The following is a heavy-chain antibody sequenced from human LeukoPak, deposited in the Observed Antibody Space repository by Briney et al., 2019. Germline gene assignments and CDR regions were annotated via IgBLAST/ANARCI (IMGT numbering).Heavy chain of an antibody. J-gene: IGHJ4*02. CDR1: GGTFSSYA. CDR2: IIPIFGTA. D-gene: IGHD3-9*01. Sequence: SVKVSCKASGGTFSSYAISWVRQAPGQGLEWMGGIIPIFGTANYAQKFQGRVTMTRDTSISTAYMELSRLRSDDTAVYYCARFDILTGYYYYFDYWGQGTLVTVSS. V-gene: IGHV1-69*05. CDR3: ARFDILTGYYYYFDY.